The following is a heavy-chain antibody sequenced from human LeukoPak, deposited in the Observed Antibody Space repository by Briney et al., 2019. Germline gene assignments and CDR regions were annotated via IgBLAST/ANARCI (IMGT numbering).Heavy chain of an antibody. D-gene: IGHD6-19*01. V-gene: IGHV4-61*10. J-gene: IGHJ5*02. Sequence: SETLSLTCTVSGGSISSGSYYWNWIRQPAGKGLEWIGYIYYSGSTNYNPSLKSRVTISVDTSKNQFSLRLSSVTAADTAVYYCARDAGRYSSGWYWFDPWGQGTLVTVSS. CDR3: ARDAGRYSSGWYWFDP. CDR2: IYYSGST. CDR1: GGSISSGSYY.